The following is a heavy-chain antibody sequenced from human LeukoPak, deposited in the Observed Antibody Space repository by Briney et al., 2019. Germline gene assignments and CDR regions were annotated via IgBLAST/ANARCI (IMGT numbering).Heavy chain of an antibody. D-gene: IGHD5-18*01. CDR3: ARGGYNYGYIY. CDR1: GGSISSGSYY. V-gene: IGHV4-61*02. CDR2: IYTSGST. Sequence: PSETLSLTCTVSGGSISSGSYYWSWIRQPAGKGLEWIGRIYTSGSTNYNPSLKSRVTMSVDTSKNQFSLKLNSMTAADTAVYYCARGGYNYGYIYWGQGTLVTVSS. J-gene: IGHJ4*02.